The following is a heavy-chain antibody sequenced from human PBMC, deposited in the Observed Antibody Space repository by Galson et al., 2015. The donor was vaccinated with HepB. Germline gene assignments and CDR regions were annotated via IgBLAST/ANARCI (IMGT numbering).Heavy chain of an antibody. V-gene: IGHV1-69*04. J-gene: IGHJ3*02. Sequence: SVKVSCKASGGTLSSYAISWVRQAPGQGLEWMGRIIPILGIANYAQKFQGRVTITADKSTSTAYMELSSLRSEDTAVYYCAREWEPGTFDIWGQGTMVTVSS. CDR2: IIPILGIA. D-gene: IGHD1-26*01. CDR3: AREWEPGTFDI. CDR1: GGTLSSYA.